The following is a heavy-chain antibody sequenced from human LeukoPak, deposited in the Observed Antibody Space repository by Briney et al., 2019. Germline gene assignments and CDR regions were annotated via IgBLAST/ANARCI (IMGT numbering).Heavy chain of an antibody. V-gene: IGHV3-30*14. Sequence: GGSLRLSCAASGFTFSNYAMHWVRQAPGKGLEWVAVISYDGSNEYHVDSVKGRFTISRDNPKNTLYLQMNSLRVEDTAVYYCTRTIVGGRDYWGQGTLVIVSS. CDR1: GFTFSNYA. J-gene: IGHJ4*02. CDR3: TRTIVGGRDY. D-gene: IGHD3-16*01. CDR2: ISYDGSNE.